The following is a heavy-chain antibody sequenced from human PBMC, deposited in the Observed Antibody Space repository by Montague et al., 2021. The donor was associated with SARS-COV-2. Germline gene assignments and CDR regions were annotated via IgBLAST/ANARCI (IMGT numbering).Heavy chain of an antibody. CDR3: ARRGRKLLPVATTIGGFDI. CDR1: GGSISNSNYY. CDR2: IYDSGST. V-gene: IGHV4-39*02. Sequence: SETLSLTCTVSGGSISNSNYYWDWIRQPPGKGLEWIGSIYDSGSTYYNPSLKSRVTKSVDTSKNHFSLKLSSVTAADTAVYCCARRGRKLLPVATTIGGFDIWGQGTMVTVSS. J-gene: IGHJ3*02. D-gene: IGHD5-12*01.